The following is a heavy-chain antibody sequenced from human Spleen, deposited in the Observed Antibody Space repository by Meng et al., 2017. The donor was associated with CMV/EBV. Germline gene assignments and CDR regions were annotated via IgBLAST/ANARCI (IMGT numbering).Heavy chain of an antibody. J-gene: IGHJ5*02. Sequence: GGSISRSNWWSWVRQPPGKGLEWIGEIYHSGSTNYNPSLKGRVTISVDKSKNQFSLKLSSVTAADTAVYYCTRSVGWVNYTNRFDPWGQGSLVTVS. V-gene: IGHV4-4*02. CDR3: TRSVGWVNYTNRFDP. CDR2: IYHSGST. D-gene: IGHD1-7*01. CDR1: GGSISRSNW.